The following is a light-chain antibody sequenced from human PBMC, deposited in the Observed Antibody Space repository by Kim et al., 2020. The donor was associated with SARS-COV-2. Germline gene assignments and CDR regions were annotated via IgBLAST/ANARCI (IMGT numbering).Light chain of an antibody. CDR2: RAS. J-gene: IGKJ5*01. V-gene: IGKV3-15*01. CDR3: QQYNNWPIT. CDR1: QSINGL. Sequence: VSPGERATLSCRTSQSINGLLAWYQQRPGQGPRLLMYRASTRATCIPARFSASGSGTEFTLTISTVQSEDLAIYYCQQYNNWPITFGQGTRLEIK.